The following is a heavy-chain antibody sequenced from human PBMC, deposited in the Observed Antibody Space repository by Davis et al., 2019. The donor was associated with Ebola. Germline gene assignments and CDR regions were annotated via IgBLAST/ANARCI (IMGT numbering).Heavy chain of an antibody. CDR2: VSDTGGVT. Sequence: PGGSLRLSCAASGFTFSAYAMSWFRRAPGKGLEWVSRVSDTGGVTYYGDSVKGRFTISRDNFMNTLYLQMNSLRAEDTALYYCAKESLYADFDYWGQGTLVTVSS. CDR3: AKESLYADFDY. J-gene: IGHJ4*02. V-gene: IGHV3-23*01. D-gene: IGHD2-8*01. CDR1: GFTFSAYA.